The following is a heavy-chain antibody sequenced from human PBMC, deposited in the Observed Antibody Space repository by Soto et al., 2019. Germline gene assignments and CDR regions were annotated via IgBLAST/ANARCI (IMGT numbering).Heavy chain of an antibody. J-gene: IGHJ5*02. Sequence: GGSLRLSCAASGFTFSSYGMHWVRQAPGKGLEWVAVIWYDGSNKYYADSVKGRFTISRDNAKNTLYLQMNSLRAEDTAVYYCARDNDYGDSRYNWFDPWGQGTLVTVSS. CDR1: GFTFSSYG. V-gene: IGHV3-33*01. CDR3: ARDNDYGDSRYNWFDP. CDR2: IWYDGSNK. D-gene: IGHD4-17*01.